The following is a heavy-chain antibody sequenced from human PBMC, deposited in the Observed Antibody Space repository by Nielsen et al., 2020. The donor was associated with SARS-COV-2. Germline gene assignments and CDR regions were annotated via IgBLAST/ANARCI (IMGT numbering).Heavy chain of an antibody. J-gene: IGHJ6*02. CDR3: AKTSWGVYCSGGSCTDYYYYGMDV. Sequence: GESLKISCAASGFTFSDYYMSWIRQAPGKGLEWVSYISSSGSTIYYADSVKGRFTISRDNAKNSLYLQMNSLRAEDTAVYYCAKTSWGVYCSGGSCTDYYYYGMDVWGQGTTVTVSS. V-gene: IGHV3-11*01. D-gene: IGHD2-15*01. CDR2: ISSSGSTI. CDR1: GFTFSDYY.